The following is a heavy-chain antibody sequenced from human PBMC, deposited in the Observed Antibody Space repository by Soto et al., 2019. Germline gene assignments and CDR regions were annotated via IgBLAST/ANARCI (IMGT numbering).Heavy chain of an antibody. D-gene: IGHD3-22*01. V-gene: IGHV3-23*01. CDR2: ISGSGGST. Sequence: GGSLRLSCAASGFTFSSDAMSWVRQAPGKGLEWVSAISGSGGSTYYADSVKGRFTISRDNSKNTLYLQMNSLRAEDTAVYYCAKWAYSSGYYSYFDYWGQGTLVTVSS. CDR1: GFTFSSDA. CDR3: AKWAYSSGYYSYFDY. J-gene: IGHJ4*02.